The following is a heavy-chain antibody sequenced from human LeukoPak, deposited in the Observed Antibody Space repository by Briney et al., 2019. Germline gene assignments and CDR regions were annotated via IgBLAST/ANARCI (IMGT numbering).Heavy chain of an antibody. V-gene: IGHV4-34*01. CDR3: ASALYGIAAAGTYYFDY. CDR1: GGSFSGYY. Sequence: SETLSLTCAVYGGSFSGYYGSWIRQPPGKGLEWIGEINHSGSTNYNPSLKSRVTISVDTSKNQFSLKLSSVTAADTAVYYCASALYGIAAAGTYYFDYWGQGTLVTVSS. D-gene: IGHD6-13*01. CDR2: INHSGST. J-gene: IGHJ4*02.